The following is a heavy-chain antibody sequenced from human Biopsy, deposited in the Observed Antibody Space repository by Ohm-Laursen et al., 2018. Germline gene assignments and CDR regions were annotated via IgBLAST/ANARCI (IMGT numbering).Heavy chain of an antibody. CDR2: IYYTGHT. D-gene: IGHD7-27*01. CDR1: GGSIKSYY. Sequence: TLSLTCTVSGGSIKSYYWNWIRQSPGKGLEWIGFIYYTGHTNYNPSLKSRATISVGTSKNQFSLKVISVTAADTAVYYCARLTGDPSYWGQGILVTASS. J-gene: IGHJ4*02. V-gene: IGHV4-59*01. CDR3: ARLTGDPSY.